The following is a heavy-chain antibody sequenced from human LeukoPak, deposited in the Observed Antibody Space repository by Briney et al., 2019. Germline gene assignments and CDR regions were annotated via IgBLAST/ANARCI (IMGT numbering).Heavy chain of an antibody. Sequence: ASVKVSCKASGFTFTGYYMHWVRQAPGQGLEWMGWINPNSGGTNYAQKFQGRVTMTRDTSISTAYMELSRLRSDDTAVYYCARDRKAAAGLVYWGQGTLVTVSS. V-gene: IGHV1-2*02. CDR3: ARDRKAAAGLVY. CDR1: GFTFTGYY. J-gene: IGHJ4*02. CDR2: INPNSGGT. D-gene: IGHD6-13*01.